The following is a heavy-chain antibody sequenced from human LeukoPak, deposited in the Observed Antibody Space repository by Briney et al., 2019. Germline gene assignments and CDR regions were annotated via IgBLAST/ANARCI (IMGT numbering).Heavy chain of an antibody. CDR3: ARDPVRIAEAGEGSFDY. CDR2: ISYDGSNK. J-gene: IGHJ4*02. Sequence: GGSLRLSCAASGFTFSSYAMHWVRQAPGKGLEWVAVISYDGSNKYYADSVKGRFTISRDNSKNTLYLQMNSLRAEDTAVYYCARDPVRIAEAGEGSFDYWGQGTLVTVSS. CDR1: GFTFSSYA. V-gene: IGHV3-30*04. D-gene: IGHD6-13*01.